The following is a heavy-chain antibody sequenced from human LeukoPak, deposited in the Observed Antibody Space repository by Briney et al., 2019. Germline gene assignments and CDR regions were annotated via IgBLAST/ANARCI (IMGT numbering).Heavy chain of an antibody. CDR1: GFTFNTCG. V-gene: IGHV3-21*01. J-gene: IGHJ4*02. CDR2: ISSSSSYI. Sequence: AGGSLRLSCAASGFTFNTCGMNWVRQAPGKGLEWVSSISSSSSYIYYADSVKGRFTISRDNAKNSLYLQMNSLRAEDTAVYYCATEMATKNDYWGQGTLVTVSS. D-gene: IGHD5-24*01. CDR3: ATEMATKNDY.